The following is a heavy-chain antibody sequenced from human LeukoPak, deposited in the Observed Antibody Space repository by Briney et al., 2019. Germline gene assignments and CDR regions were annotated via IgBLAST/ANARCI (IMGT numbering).Heavy chain of an antibody. Sequence: GGSLRLSCAASGFTFSSYSMNWVRQAPGKGLEWVSYISSSSSTIYYADSVKGRFTISRDNAKNSLYLQMNSLRAEDTALYYCAKDLYSSSWTDAFDIWGQGTMVTVSS. CDR1: GFTFSSYS. V-gene: IGHV3-48*04. D-gene: IGHD6-13*01. CDR3: AKDLYSSSWTDAFDI. CDR2: ISSSSSTI. J-gene: IGHJ3*02.